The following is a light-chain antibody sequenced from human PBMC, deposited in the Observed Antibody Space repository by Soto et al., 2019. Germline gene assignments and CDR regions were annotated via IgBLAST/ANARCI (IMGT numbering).Light chain of an antibody. CDR1: SSNIGNQY. J-gene: IGLJ1*01. CDR3: ATWDSSLSGEV. Sequence: QSVLTQPPSVSAAPGQKITIYCSGSSSNIGNQYVSWYQQLPGTAPKLLIYEKNKRPSGIPDRFSGSKSGTSATLGITGLQTGDEADYYCATWDSSLSGEVFGTGTKVT. V-gene: IGLV1-51*02. CDR2: EKN.